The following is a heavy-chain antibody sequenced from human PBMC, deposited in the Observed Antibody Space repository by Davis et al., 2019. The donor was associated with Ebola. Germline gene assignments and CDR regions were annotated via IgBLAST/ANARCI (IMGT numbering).Heavy chain of an antibody. Sequence: GGSLRLSCAASGFTFSSYSMNWVRQAPGKGLEWVSSISSSSSYIYYADSVKGRFTISRDNAKNTLYLQMNSLRAEDTAVYYCARGDIGDYWDAFDIWGQGTMVTVSS. CDR1: GFTFSSYS. V-gene: IGHV3-21*01. D-gene: IGHD4-17*01. CDR2: ISSSSSYI. CDR3: ARGDIGDYWDAFDI. J-gene: IGHJ3*02.